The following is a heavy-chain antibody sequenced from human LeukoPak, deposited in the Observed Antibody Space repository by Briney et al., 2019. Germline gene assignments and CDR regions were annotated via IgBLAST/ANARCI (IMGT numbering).Heavy chain of an antibody. D-gene: IGHD6-13*01. CDR3: ARAPRNSSTMLDF. J-gene: IGHJ4*02. V-gene: IGHV1-46*01. CDR1: GYTFTSNY. Sequence: ASVKVSCKASGYTFTSNYIHWVRQAPGQGLEWTGMIYPRDGSTSYAQKFQGRVIMTRDTSTSTAYMDLSSLRSDDTAVYHCARAPRNSSTMLDFWGQGTLVSVSS. CDR2: IYPRDGST.